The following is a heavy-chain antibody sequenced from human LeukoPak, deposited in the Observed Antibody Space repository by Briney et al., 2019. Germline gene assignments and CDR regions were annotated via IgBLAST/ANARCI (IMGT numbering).Heavy chain of an antibody. Sequence: GRSLRLSCAASGFTFDDYAMHWVRQAPGKGLEWVSGISWNSGSIGYADSVKGRFTISRDNAKNSLYLQMNSLRAEDTALYYCAKVLSRIAAAGTLDYWGQGTLVTVSS. V-gene: IGHV3-9*01. CDR2: ISWNSGSI. D-gene: IGHD6-13*01. CDR3: AKVLSRIAAAGTLDY. CDR1: GFTFDDYA. J-gene: IGHJ4*02.